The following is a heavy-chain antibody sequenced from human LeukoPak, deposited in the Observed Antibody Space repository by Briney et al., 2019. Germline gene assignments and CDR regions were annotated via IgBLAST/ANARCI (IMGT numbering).Heavy chain of an antibody. CDR2: FDPEDGET. Sequence: ASVKVSCKVSGYTLTELSMHWVRQAPGKGLEWMGGFDPEDGETIYAQKFQGRVTMTEDTSTDTANMELSSLRSEDTAVYYCATWDAGGGYLGYWGQGTLVTVSS. CDR1: GYTLTELS. D-gene: IGHD3-16*02. CDR3: ATWDAGGGYLGY. V-gene: IGHV1-24*01. J-gene: IGHJ4*02.